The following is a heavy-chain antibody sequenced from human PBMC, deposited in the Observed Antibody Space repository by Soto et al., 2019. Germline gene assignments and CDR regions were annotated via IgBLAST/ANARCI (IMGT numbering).Heavy chain of an antibody. Sequence: VQLVQSGAEVKKPGASVKVSCKTPGYSFTSYDVTWVRQATGQGLEWMGWMNPNSGDTGFAQKFLGRVTLTRDMSITPAYMELSSIRSEDTAVYYCARVPFSASGIDCWGQGTLVTGSS. V-gene: IGHV1-8*01. D-gene: IGHD1-26*01. J-gene: IGHJ4*02. CDR2: MNPNSGDT. CDR3: ARVPFSASGIDC. CDR1: GYSFTSYD.